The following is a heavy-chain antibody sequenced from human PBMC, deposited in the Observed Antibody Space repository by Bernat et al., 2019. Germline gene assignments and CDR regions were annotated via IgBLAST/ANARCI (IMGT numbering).Heavy chain of an antibody. CDR1: AYTFSGYY. Sequence: QVQLVQSGAEVKKPGASVKVSCKASAYTFSGYYIHWVRQAPGQGLEWMGRINPNSAGTNYAQKFQGWVTMTRDTSSSTAYMELSRLTSDDTAVYYCARGYYGSGRTGFDPWSQGPLVTVSS. CDR2: INPNSAGT. D-gene: IGHD3-10*01. J-gene: IGHJ5*02. CDR3: ARGYYGSGRTGFDP. V-gene: IGHV1-2*04.